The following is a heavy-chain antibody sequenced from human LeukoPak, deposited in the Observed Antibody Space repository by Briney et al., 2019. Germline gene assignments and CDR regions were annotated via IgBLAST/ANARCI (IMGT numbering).Heavy chain of an antibody. CDR3: ARHCDILTGYSAYAFDI. D-gene: IGHD3-9*01. V-gene: IGHV4-4*09. CDR2: IYTSGST. J-gene: IGHJ3*02. CDR1: GGSISSYY. Sequence: SETLSLTCTVSGGSISSYYWSWIRQPPGKGLEWIGYIYTSGSTNYNPSLKSRVTISVDTSKNQFSLKLSSVTAADTAVYYCARHCDILTGYSAYAFDIWGQGTMVTVSS.